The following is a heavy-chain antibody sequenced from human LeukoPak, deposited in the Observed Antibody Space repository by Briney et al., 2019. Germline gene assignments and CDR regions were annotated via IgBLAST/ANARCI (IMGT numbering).Heavy chain of an antibody. CDR3: ARDRSGYTFDD. Sequence: GGSLRLFCAASGFIFSSYSMNWVRQAPGKGLEWVSSISATGNYIYYADSVKGRFTISRDNAKNSLYLQMNSLRAEDTAVYYCARDRSGYTFDDWGQGTLVTVSS. CDR2: ISATGNYI. D-gene: IGHD5-18*01. J-gene: IGHJ4*02. CDR1: GFIFSSYS. V-gene: IGHV3-21*01.